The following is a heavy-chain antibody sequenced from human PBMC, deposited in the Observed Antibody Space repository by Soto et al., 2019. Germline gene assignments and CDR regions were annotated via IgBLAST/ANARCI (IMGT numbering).Heavy chain of an antibody. J-gene: IGHJ6*02. CDR1: GYTFTGYY. D-gene: IGHD1-26*01. V-gene: IGHV1-2*02. CDR2: INPNSGGT. CDR3: ARSSGSYSYYDMDV. Sequence: QVQLVQSGAEVKKPGASVKFSCKASGYTFTGYYMHWVRQAPGQGLGWMGWINPNSGGTNYAQKVQGRVTMTRDTSISTAYMELSRLRSDDTAVYYCARSSGSYSYYDMDVWGQGTTVTVSS.